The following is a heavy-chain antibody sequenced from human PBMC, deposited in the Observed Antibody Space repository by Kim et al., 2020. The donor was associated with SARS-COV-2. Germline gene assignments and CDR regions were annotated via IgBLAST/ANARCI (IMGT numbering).Heavy chain of an antibody. V-gene: IGHV4-4*02. CDR3: ARDSSYYGSGSYYSPINWFDP. D-gene: IGHD3-10*01. J-gene: IGHJ5*02. CDR1: GGSISSSNW. CDR2: IYHSGST. Sequence: SETLSLTCAVSGGSISSSNWWSWVRQPPGKGLEWIGEIYHSGSTNYNPSLKSRVTISVDKSKNQFSLKLSSVTAADTAVYYCARDSSYYGSGSYYSPINWFDPWGQGTLVTVSS.